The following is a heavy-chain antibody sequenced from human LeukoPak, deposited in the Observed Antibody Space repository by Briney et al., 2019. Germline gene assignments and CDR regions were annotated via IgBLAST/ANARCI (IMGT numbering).Heavy chain of an antibody. Sequence: PSETLSLTCTVSGGSISSYYWSWIRQPPGKGLEWIGYIYYSGSTNYNPSLKSRVTISVDTSKNQFSLKLSSVTAADTAVYYCARCSGSYIRRGFWFDPWGQGTLVTVSS. D-gene: IGHD3-10*02. CDR2: IYYSGST. CDR1: GGSISSYY. J-gene: IGHJ5*02. CDR3: ARCSGSYIRRGFWFDP. V-gene: IGHV4-59*01.